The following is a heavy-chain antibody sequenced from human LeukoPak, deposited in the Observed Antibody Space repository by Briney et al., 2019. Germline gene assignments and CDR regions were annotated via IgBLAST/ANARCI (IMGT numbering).Heavy chain of an antibody. CDR1: GFTFGDYA. CDR2: IASKTYGGTA. Sequence: GGSLRLSCAASGFTFGDYAMTWVRQAPGKGLEWVGFIASKTYGGTAEYAASVKGRFTISRDDSKSIAYLQMNSLKTEDTAVYFCSRDQTPYYWGQGTLVTVSS. J-gene: IGHJ4*02. CDR3: SRDQTPYY. V-gene: IGHV3-49*04.